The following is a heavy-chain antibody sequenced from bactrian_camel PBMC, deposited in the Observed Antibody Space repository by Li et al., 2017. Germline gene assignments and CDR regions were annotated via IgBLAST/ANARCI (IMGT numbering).Heavy chain of an antibody. D-gene: IGHD6*01. CDR3: AEGRGSRGEHCYSLNY. J-gene: IGHJ4*01. CDR1: EELYMM. V-gene: IGHV3S53*01. CDR2: IDGDGSV. Sequence: HVQLVESGGGSVQAGGSLRLSCEASEELYMMAWFRQAPGKPREGVAAIDGDGSVTYADSVKGRFTISRDSAKNTVYLQMNNLQPEDTATYYCAEGRGSRGEHCYSLNYWGQGTQVTVS.